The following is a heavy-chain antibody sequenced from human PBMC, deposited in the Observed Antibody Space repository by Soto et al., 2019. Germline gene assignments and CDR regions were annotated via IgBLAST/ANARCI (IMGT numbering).Heavy chain of an antibody. V-gene: IGHV1-58*01. CDR2: IVVGSGNT. Sequence: SVKVSCKASGFTFTSSAVQWVRQARGQRLEWIGWIVVGSGNTNYAQKFQERVTITRDMSTSTVYMELSSLRSEDTAVYYCATDLLVCSGGSCGVDYWGKGTLVTVSS. J-gene: IGHJ4*02. CDR1: GFTFTSSA. CDR3: ATDLLVCSGGSCGVDY. D-gene: IGHD2-15*01.